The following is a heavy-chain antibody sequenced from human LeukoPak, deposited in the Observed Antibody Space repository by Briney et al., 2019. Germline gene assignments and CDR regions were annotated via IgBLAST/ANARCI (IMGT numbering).Heavy chain of an antibody. CDR3: ARGPTVRGVITPYYFDY. CDR1: GGFISDYY. Sequence: SETLSLTCTVSGGFISDYYWNLIRQHPGKGLEWIGYTSHTGTTNYNPSLKGRVSILVGASKTHFSLTLTSVTAADTAVYYCARGPTVRGVITPYYFDYWGQGALVTVSS. J-gene: IGHJ4*02. CDR2: TSHTGTT. D-gene: IGHD3-10*01. V-gene: IGHV4-59*01.